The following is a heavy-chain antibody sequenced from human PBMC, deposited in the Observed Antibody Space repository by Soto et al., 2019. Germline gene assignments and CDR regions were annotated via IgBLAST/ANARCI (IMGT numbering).Heavy chain of an antibody. CDR3: AREFASGSPNYDY. D-gene: IGHD3-10*01. J-gene: IGHJ4*02. V-gene: IGHV3-23*01. CDR1: GFTFSSYA. CDR2: FTNYGAT. Sequence: GGSLRLSCAASGFTFSSYAMSWVRQAPGRGLEWVSTFTNYGATFYADSVKGRFTISRDNSKNTLYLQMNSLRAEDTALYYCAREFASGSPNYDYWGLGTLVTVSS.